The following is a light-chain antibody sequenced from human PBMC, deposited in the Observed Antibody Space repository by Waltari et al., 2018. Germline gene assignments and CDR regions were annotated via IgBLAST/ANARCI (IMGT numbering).Light chain of an antibody. V-gene: IGKV3-15*01. CDR2: GPS. CDR1: QSVSSN. CDR3: QQYNNWPPIT. J-gene: IGKJ5*01. Sequence: DIVMTQSPATLSVSPGESATLPCRASQSVSSNLPWYQQKPGQGPRPLIYGPSTRATGIPARFSGSGSGTEFTLTISSLQSEDFAVYYCQQYNNWPPITFGQGTRLEIK.